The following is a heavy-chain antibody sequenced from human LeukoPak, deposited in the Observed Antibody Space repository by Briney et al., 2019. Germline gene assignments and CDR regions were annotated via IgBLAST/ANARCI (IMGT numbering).Heavy chain of an antibody. CDR3: ASEFIVGATFDY. Sequence: GGSLRLSCAAPGFTFRSYGMNWVRQAPGKGLEWVSYITSSGSTIYYADSVKGRFTISRDNAKTSLYLQMNSLRAEDTAVYYCASEFIVGATFDYWGQGTLVTVSS. CDR1: GFTFRSYG. CDR2: ITSSGSTI. V-gene: IGHV3-48*03. D-gene: IGHD1-26*01. J-gene: IGHJ4*02.